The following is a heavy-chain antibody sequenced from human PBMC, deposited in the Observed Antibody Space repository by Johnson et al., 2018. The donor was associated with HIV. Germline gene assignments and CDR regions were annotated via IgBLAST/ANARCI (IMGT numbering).Heavy chain of an antibody. D-gene: IGHD4-17*01. V-gene: IGHV3-9*01. Sequence: VHLVESGGGLVKPGGSLRLSCAASGFKFDDYAMHWVRQFPGKGLEWVSGISWNSGSIDYADSVKGRFSISRDNPKKSLYLQMNGLRPEDTGIYYCAKDIVYGVYGSQVAFHIWGRGTMVKVSS. CDR1: GFKFDDYA. J-gene: IGHJ3*02. CDR3: AKDIVYGVYGSQVAFHI. CDR2: ISWNSGSI.